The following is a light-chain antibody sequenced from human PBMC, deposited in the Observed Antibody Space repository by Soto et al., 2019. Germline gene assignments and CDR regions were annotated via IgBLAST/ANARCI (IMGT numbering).Light chain of an antibody. CDR2: GTS. Sequence: ENVLTQSPGTLSLSPGERATLSCRASQSVSSYSLAWYQQKPGQAPRLVMYGTSNRATGIPDGFSGSGSGTDFTLTISRLEPEDFAVYYCQQYDSSPRTFGQGTKVDIK. J-gene: IGKJ1*01. CDR1: QSVSSYS. CDR3: QQYDSSPRT. V-gene: IGKV3-20*01.